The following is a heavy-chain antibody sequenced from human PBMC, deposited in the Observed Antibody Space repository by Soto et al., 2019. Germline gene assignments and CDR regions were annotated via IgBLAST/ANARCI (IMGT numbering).Heavy chain of an antibody. Sequence: PGGSLRLSCAASGFTFSSYAMHWVRQAPGKGLEWVAVISYDGSNKYYADSVKGRFTISRDNSKNTLYLQMNSLRAEDTAVYYCARDLPYYYDSSGYYAPFNYWGQGTLGTVS. CDR2: ISYDGSNK. J-gene: IGHJ4*02. CDR3: ARDLPYYYDSSGYYAPFNY. CDR1: GFTFSSYA. D-gene: IGHD3-22*01. V-gene: IGHV3-30-3*01.